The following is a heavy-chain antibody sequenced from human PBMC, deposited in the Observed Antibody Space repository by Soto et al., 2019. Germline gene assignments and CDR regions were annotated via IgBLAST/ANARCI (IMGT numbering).Heavy chain of an antibody. D-gene: IGHD5-12*01. CDR2: IIPMFGTA. CDR3: ARRSPLWLRRINNGYSG. Sequence: QVQLVQSGAEVKKPESSVKVSCKAPGGTFSTYAISWVRQAPGQGLEWMGGIIPMFGTANYAQRFQDRVTITADESTHTVYMELSSLRSEDTAVYLCARRSPLWLRRINNGYSGWGQGTLVTVSS. V-gene: IGHV1-69*12. J-gene: IGHJ4*02. CDR1: GGTFSTYA.